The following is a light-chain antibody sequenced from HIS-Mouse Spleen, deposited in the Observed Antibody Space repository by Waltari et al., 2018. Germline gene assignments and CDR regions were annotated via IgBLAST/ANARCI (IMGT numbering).Light chain of an antibody. CDR3: CSYAGSSTLV. CDR2: EVS. CDR1: SSDVGGYNY. J-gene: IGLJ3*02. Sequence: QSALTQPPSASGSPGQSVTISCTGTSSDVGGYNYVSWYQQHPGKAPKLMIYEVSKRPSGVPDRVSGSKSGNTASLTISGLQAEDEADYYCCSYAGSSTLVFGGGTKLTVL. V-gene: IGLV2-8*01.